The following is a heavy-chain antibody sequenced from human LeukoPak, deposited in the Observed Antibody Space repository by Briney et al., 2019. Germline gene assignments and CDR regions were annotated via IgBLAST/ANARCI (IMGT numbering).Heavy chain of an antibody. CDR2: ISSSGSTI. CDR3: ARDKRWRGAFDY. J-gene: IGHJ4*02. Sequence: GGSLTLSCAASGFTFSSYVMNWVRQAPGKGLEWVSYISSSGSTIYYADSVKGRFTISRDNAKNSLYLQMNSLRAEDTAVYYCARDKRWRGAFDYWGQGTLVTVSS. CDR1: GFTFSSYV. V-gene: IGHV3-48*03. D-gene: IGHD2-15*01.